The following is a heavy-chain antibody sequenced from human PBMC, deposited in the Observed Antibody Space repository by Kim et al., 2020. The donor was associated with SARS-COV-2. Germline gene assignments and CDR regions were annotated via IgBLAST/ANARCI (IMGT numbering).Heavy chain of an antibody. Sequence: SETLSLTCAVSGGSISSSNCWSWVRQPPGKGLEWIGEIYHSGSTNYNPSLKSRVTISVDKSKNQFSLKLSSVTAADTAVYYCARDKGHGGWYALRYGMDVWGQGTTVTVSS. J-gene: IGHJ6*02. V-gene: IGHV4-4*02. CDR2: IYHSGST. CDR1: GGSISSSNC. D-gene: IGHD6-19*01. CDR3: ARDKGHGGWYALRYGMDV.